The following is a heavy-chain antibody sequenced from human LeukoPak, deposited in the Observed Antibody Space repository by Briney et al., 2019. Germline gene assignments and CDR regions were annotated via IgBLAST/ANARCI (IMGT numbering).Heavy chain of an antibody. V-gene: IGHV4-59*08. J-gene: IGHJ3*02. CDR2: IYYSGST. CDR1: GGSISSYY. D-gene: IGHD2-15*01. CDR3: ARGGTPGAFDI. Sequence: SETLSLTCTVSGGSISSYYWSWIRQPPGKGLEWIGYIYYSGSTNYNPSLKSRVTISVDTSKYQFSLKLSSVTAADTAVDYCARGGTPGAFDIWGQGTMVTVSS.